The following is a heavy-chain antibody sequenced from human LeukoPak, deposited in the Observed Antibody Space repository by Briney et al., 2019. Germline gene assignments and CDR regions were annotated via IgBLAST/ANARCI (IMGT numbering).Heavy chain of an antibody. CDR3: ARRTTGGPFDY. V-gene: IGHV4-34*01. D-gene: IGHD4-17*01. CDR2: INHSGST. Sequence: NPSETLSLTCAVYGGSFSGYYWSWIRQPPGKGLEWIGEINHSGSTNYNPSLKSRVTISVDTSKNQFSLKLSSVTAADTAVYYCARRTTGGPFDYWGQGTLVTVSS. CDR1: GGSFSGYY. J-gene: IGHJ4*02.